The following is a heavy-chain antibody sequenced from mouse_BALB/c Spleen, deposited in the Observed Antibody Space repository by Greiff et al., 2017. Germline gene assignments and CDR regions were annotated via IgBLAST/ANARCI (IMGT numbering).Heavy chain of an antibody. CDR1: GFTFSSYA. Sequence: DVKLVESGGGLVKPGGSLKLSCAASGFTFSSYAMSWVRQTPEKRLEWVASISSGGSTYYPDSVKGRFTISRDNARNILYLQMSSLRSEDTAMYYCARGGPDFDYWGQGTTLTVSS. CDR3: ARGGPDFDY. J-gene: IGHJ2*01. V-gene: IGHV5-6-5*01. CDR2: ISSGGST.